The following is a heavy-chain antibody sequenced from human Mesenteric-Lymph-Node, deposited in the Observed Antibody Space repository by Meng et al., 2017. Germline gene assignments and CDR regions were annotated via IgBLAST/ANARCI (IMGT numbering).Heavy chain of an antibody. CDR3: ASFDHIPRRNYFDY. CDR1: GGSMSSGNYY. V-gene: IGHV4-30-4*01. J-gene: IGHJ4*02. D-gene: IGHD2-21*01. CDR2: IHHSGSA. Sequence: QARLKESGPGLGEPSPTLSLTCTVSGGSMSSGNYYWSWIRQPPGKGLEWIGYIHHSGSAYYNPSLKSRVSISVDTSKNQFSLNLNSMTAADTAVYYCASFDHIPRRNYFDYWGQGTLVTVSS.